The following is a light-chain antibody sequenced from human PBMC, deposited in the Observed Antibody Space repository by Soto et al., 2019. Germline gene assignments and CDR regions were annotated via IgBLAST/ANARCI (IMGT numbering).Light chain of an antibody. CDR3: QQRSEWPLT. CDR2: DVS. CDR1: QSVSGY. Sequence: EIVLTQSPATLSLSPGERATLSCRASQSVSGYLAWYQQKPGQAPRLLIYDVSNRATGIPARLSGSGSGTDFTLTISSLEPEDFAAYYCQQRSEWPLTFGGGTKVDIK. V-gene: IGKV3-11*01. J-gene: IGKJ4*01.